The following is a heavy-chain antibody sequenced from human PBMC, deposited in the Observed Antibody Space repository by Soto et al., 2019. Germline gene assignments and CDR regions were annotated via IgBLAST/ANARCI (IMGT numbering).Heavy chain of an antibody. CDR2: IYHSGSP. CDR1: GASISSCPYS. V-gene: IGHV4-30-2*01. J-gene: IGHJ1*01. D-gene: IGHD2-15*01. CDR3: AQGGIREGLKHFSA. Sequence: QLQLQQSGSGLVKPSQTLSLTCTVSGASISSCPYSWNWLRQTPVKGLEWIGYIYHSGSPTDSPSRKNRVTISIDKSQDQFSLILQSVTAADTGVYVCAQGGIREGLKHFSARGQGTLV.